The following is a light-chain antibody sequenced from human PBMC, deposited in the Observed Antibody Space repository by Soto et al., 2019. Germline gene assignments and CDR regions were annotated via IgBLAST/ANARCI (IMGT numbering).Light chain of an antibody. J-gene: IGKJ5*01. Sequence: MVLAQSPGTLSLSPGGTATLSCRARQSVPSYPLAWYQQRPGQTPRLLIFGASTRATGIPARFSGSGSVTDFTLTISRVDPEDFAVYYCQQHGGSPPITFGQGTRLEIK. V-gene: IGKV3-20*01. CDR3: QQHGGSPPIT. CDR2: GAS. CDR1: QSVPSYP.